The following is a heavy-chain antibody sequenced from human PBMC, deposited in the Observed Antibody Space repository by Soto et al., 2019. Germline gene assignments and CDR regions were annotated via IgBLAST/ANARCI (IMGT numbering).Heavy chain of an antibody. V-gene: IGHV4-34*01. Sequence: SETLSLTCAVDGGSFSGYYWSWIRQPPGKGLEWIGEINHSGSTNYNPSLKSRVTISVDTSKNQFSLKLSSVTAADTAVYYCARGEYGSGSYYNVRYFDYWGQGTLVTVSS. CDR1: GGSFSGYY. J-gene: IGHJ4*02. CDR2: INHSGST. D-gene: IGHD3-10*01. CDR3: ARGEYGSGSYYNVRYFDY.